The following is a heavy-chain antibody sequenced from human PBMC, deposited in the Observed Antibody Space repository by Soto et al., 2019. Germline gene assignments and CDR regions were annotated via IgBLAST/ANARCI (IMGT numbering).Heavy chain of an antibody. Sequence: SETLSLTCAVYGGSFSGYYWSWIRQPPGKGLEWIGEINHSGSTNYNPSLKSRVTISVDTSKNQFSLKLSSVTAADTAVYYCARASYDFCSGYPTKYFDYWGQGTLVTVYS. CDR3: ARASYDFCSGYPTKYFDY. CDR1: GGSFSGYY. V-gene: IGHV4-34*01. J-gene: IGHJ4*02. D-gene: IGHD3-3*01. CDR2: INHSGST.